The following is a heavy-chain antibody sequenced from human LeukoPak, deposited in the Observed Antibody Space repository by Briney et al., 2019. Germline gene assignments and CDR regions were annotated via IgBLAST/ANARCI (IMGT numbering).Heavy chain of an antibody. CDR1: GGPISGYY. V-gene: IGHV3-11*04. J-gene: IGHJ4*02. CDR3: AKAKRYITMLY. D-gene: IGHD3-10*01. CDR2: ISSSGSTI. Sequence: LSLTCTVSGGPISGYYWSWIRQPPGKGLEWVSYISSSGSTIYYADSVKGRFTISRDNSKNTLYLQMNSLRAEDTAVYYCAKAKRYITMLYWGQGTLVTVSS.